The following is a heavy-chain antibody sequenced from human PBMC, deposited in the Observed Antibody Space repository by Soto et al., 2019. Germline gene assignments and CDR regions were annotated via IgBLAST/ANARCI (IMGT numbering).Heavy chain of an antibody. CDR3: TIGSWSGEVFDI. CDR1: GYTFTSYG. D-gene: IGHD2-21*01. CDR2: ISAYNGNT. J-gene: IGHJ3*02. V-gene: IGHV1-18*01. Sequence: ASVKVSCKASGYTFTSYGISWVRQAPGQGLEWMGWISAYNGNTNYAQKLQGRVTMTTDTSTSTAYMELRSLRSDDTAVYYCTIGSWSGEVFDIWGQGTMVTVSS.